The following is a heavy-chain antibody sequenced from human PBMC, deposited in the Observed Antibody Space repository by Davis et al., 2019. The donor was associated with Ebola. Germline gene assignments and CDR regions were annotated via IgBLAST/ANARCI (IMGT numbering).Heavy chain of an antibody. V-gene: IGHV1-46*01. J-gene: IGHJ5*02. CDR1: GYTFTSYY. Sequence: AASVKVSCKASGYTFTSYYMHWVRQAPGQGLEWMGIINPSGGSTSYAQKFQGRVTMTRDTSTSTVYMELSSLRSDDTAVYYCARSVAGPPGWFDPWGQGTLVTVSS. D-gene: IGHD6-19*01. CDR2: INPSGGST. CDR3: ARSVAGPPGWFDP.